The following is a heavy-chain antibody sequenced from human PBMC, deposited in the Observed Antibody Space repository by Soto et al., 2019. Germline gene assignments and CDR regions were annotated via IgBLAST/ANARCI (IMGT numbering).Heavy chain of an antibody. V-gene: IGHV1-3*01. CDR3: ARDLRGVAGSSFDYYNGIDV. CDR1: GYTFTSYA. CDR2: INAGNGNT. D-gene: IGHD6-13*01. Sequence: GASVKVSCKASGYTFTSYAMHWVRQAPGQRLEWMGWINAGNGNTKYSQKFQGRVTITRDTSASTAYMELSSLRSEDTAVYYCARDLRGVAGSSFDYYNGIDVWGQGTTVTVSS. J-gene: IGHJ6*02.